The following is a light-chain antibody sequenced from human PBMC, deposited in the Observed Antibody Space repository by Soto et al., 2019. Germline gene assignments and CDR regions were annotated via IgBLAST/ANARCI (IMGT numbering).Light chain of an antibody. V-gene: IGLV2-14*01. Sequence: QSALTQPASVSGSPGQSITICCTGTSSDVGGYNYVSWYQQHPGKAPKLMIYDVSNRPSGVSNRFSGSKSGSTASLTISGLQAEDEADYFCSSYTSSTTSYVFGTGTKLTVL. J-gene: IGLJ1*01. CDR3: SSYTSSTTSYV. CDR1: SSDVGGYNY. CDR2: DVS.